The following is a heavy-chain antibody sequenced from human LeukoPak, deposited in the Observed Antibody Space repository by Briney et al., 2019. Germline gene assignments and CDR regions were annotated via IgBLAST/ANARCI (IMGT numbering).Heavy chain of an antibody. CDR2: ISAYNGNT. J-gene: IGHJ4*02. D-gene: IGHD4-17*01. CDR1: GYTFTSYG. Sequence: GASVKVSCKASGYTFTSYGISWVRQAPGQGLEWMGWISAYNGNTNYAQKLQGRVTMTTDTSTSTAYMELRSLRSDDTAVYYCARGVYDYGDYERGGLDYWGQGTLVTVSS. V-gene: IGHV1-18*01. CDR3: ARGVYDYGDYERGGLDY.